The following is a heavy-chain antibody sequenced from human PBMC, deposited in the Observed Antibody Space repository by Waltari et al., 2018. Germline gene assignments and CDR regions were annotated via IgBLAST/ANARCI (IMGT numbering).Heavy chain of an antibody. CDR3: ARDRRSSTSSYKGDFDY. CDR1: GGSFSGYY. D-gene: IGHD2-2*02. CDR2: INHSGST. Sequence: QVQLQQWGAGLLKPSETLSLTCAVYGGSFSGYYWSWIRQPPGKGLEWIGEINHSGSTNYNPSLKSRVTIAVDTSKNQFSLKLSSVTAADTAVYYCARDRRSSTSSYKGDFDYWGQGTLVTVSS. V-gene: IGHV4-34*01. J-gene: IGHJ4*02.